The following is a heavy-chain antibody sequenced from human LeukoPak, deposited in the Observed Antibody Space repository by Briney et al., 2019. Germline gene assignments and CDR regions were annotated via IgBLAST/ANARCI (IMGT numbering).Heavy chain of an antibody. CDR1: GFTFSSYA. CDR3: ANRITMVRGVITFGPFDY. D-gene: IGHD3-10*01. J-gene: IGHJ4*02. V-gene: IGHV3-23*01. CDR2: ISGSGGST. Sequence: GGSLRLSCAASGFTFSSYAMSWVRQAPGKGLEWVSAISGSGGSTYYADSVKGRFTISRDNSKNTLYLQMNSLRAEDTAVYYCANRITMVRGVITFGPFDYWGQGTLVTVSS.